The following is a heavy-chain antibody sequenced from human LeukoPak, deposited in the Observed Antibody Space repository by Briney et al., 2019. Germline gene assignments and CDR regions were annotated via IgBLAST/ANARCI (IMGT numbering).Heavy chain of an antibody. Sequence: SETLSLTCTVSGGSIINYYWSWIRQPPGKGLEWIGYIYHSGDTNHNPSLKSRVTISTDTSKNQFSLELSSVTAADTAVYYCARHPFATPFDYWGQGILVTVSS. CDR2: IYHSGDT. CDR3: ARHPFATPFDY. V-gene: IGHV4-59*08. J-gene: IGHJ4*02. D-gene: IGHD2-15*01. CDR1: GGSIINYY.